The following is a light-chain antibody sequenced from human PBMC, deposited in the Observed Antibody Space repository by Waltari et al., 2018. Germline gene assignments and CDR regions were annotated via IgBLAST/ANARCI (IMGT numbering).Light chain of an antibody. Sequence: IVLPQSPGPLSLSPGERAPPPCRARQSVSSSYLAGYQQKPGQLPRPLISGASSRATGVPDRFSGSGSGTDFTLTISRLEPEDFAVYYCQQYGSSPFTFGPGTKVDIK. J-gene: IGKJ3*01. CDR1: QSVSSSY. V-gene: IGKV3-20*01. CDR2: GAS. CDR3: QQYGSSPFT.